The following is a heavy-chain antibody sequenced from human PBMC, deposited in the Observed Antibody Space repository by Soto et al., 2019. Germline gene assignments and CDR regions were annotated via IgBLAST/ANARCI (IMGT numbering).Heavy chain of an antibody. J-gene: IGHJ4*02. CDR3: ARESASGQEGNFGY. V-gene: IGHV1-2*04. CDR2: INPNSGRT. CDR1: VYTFTGYY. Sequence: ASLKVSYKASVYTFTGYYMHWVRQAPGQGLEWLGFINPNSGRTNYAQKFQGWVTMTRDTSISTAYMELSRLRSDDTAVYYCARESASGQEGNFGYWGQGTLVTVS.